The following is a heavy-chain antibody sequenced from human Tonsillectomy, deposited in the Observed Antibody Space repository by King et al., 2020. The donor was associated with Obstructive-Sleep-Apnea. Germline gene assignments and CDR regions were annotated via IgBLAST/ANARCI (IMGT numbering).Heavy chain of an antibody. D-gene: IGHD3-3*01. V-gene: IGHV4-4*07. CDR3: ARSNYEFWSGYYRYDY. J-gene: IGHJ4*02. CDR1: GGSITDYY. CDR2: IFSPDII. Sequence: QLQESGPGLVKPSETLSLTCSFSGGSITDYYYSWIRQPPGKGLEWIGRIFSPDIIKSNPSLRSRVTISVDTSKTQVSLNLSSVTAADMALYYCARSNYEFWSGYYRYDYWGQGTQVTVST.